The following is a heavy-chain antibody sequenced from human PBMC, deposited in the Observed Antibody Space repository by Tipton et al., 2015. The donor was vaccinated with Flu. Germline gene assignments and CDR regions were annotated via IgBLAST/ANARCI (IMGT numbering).Heavy chain of an antibody. CDR2: INGDGDLT. CDR1: GFDFINYW. D-gene: IGHD3-10*01. J-gene: IGHJ4*02. Sequence: GSLRLSCAASGFDFINYWMYWVRQVPGKGLVWVSRINGDGDLTSYAESVKGRFSVTRDNARNTVFLQMDSLRVEDTAVYYCATYASGSYSFDYWGPGTVGTVSP. V-gene: IGHV3-74*01. CDR3: ATYASGSYSFDY.